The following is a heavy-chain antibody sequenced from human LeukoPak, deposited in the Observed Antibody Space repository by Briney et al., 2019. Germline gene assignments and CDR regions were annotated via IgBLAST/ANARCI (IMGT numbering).Heavy chain of an antibody. CDR1: GGSISSSSYY. CDR3: ARRPILAASDI. CDR2: IYYSGST. J-gene: IGHJ3*02. D-gene: IGHD3-3*01. V-gene: IGHV4-39*01. Sequence: PSETLSLTCTVSGGSISSSSYYWGWIRQPPGKGLEWIGSIYYSGSTYYNPSLKSRVTISVDTSKNQFSLKLSPVTAADTAVYYCARRPILAASDIWGQGTMVTVSS.